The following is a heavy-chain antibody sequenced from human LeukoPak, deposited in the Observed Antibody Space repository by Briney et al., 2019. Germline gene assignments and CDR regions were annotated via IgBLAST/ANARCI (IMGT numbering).Heavy chain of an antibody. V-gene: IGHV3-7*01. Sequence: PGGSLRLSCAASGFTFSSYWMSWVRQAPGKGLEWVANIKQDGSEKYYVDSVKGRFTISRDTSKNAVYLQMDSLRAEDTAIYYCVKDAAVATYFDYWGQGTLVTVYS. D-gene: IGHD5-12*01. CDR3: VKDAAVATYFDY. J-gene: IGHJ4*02. CDR2: IKQDGSEK. CDR1: GFTFSSYW.